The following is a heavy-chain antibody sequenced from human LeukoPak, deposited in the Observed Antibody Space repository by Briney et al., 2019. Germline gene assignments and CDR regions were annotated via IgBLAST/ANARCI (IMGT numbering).Heavy chain of an antibody. CDR3: AGSYHQRNWFEP. Sequence: ASVKVSCKASGYTFTSDYMNWVRQAPGQGLDWVGIVNYSGGVKKYAQEFQDKLTVNRDTSTSTIYMELSSLRSEDTAVYYCAGSYHQRNWFEPWGEGTLVSVSS. J-gene: IGHJ5*02. CDR1: GYTFTSDY. CDR2: VNYSGGVK. V-gene: IGHV1-46*01. D-gene: IGHD1-26*01.